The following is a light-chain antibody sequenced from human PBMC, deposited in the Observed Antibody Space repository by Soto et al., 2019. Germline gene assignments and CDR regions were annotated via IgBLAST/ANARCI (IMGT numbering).Light chain of an antibody. CDR1: RSLFYSSKNENS. J-gene: IGKJ4*01. V-gene: IGKV4-1*01. CDR3: QQYFSTPLT. Sequence: DIVMTQSPDSLTVSLGEGATINCKSSRSLFYSSKNENSLAWYQQKPGQPPKLLIYWASTREHGVPDRFSGRGSGTDFTLTISSLQAEDVAVYFCQQYFSTPLTFGGGTKVQIK. CDR2: WAS.